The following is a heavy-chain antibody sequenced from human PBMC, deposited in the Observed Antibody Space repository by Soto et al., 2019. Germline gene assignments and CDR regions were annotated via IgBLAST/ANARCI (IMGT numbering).Heavy chain of an antibody. V-gene: IGHV1-69*06. J-gene: IGHJ5*02. CDR2: IIPLFGTS. Sequence: QVQLVQSGVEVKKPGSSVKVSCKASGGAFTGYAITWVRQAPGQGLEWMGGIIPLFGTSNYAQKLQARVTITADKSTSTAYMELRSLRFEDTAVYFCARVHFDILTGHYKTWFDPWGQGTLVTVSS. CDR3: ARVHFDILTGHYKTWFDP. D-gene: IGHD3-9*01. CDR1: GGAFTGYA.